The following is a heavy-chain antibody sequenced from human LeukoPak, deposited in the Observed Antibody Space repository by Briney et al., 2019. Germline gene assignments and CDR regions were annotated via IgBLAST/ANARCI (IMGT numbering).Heavy chain of an antibody. V-gene: IGHV3-23*01. CDR2: ISGSGGST. Sequence: GGSLRLSCAASGFTFSSYAMSWGRQAPGKGLEWVSTISGSGGSTYYADSVKGRFTISRDNSKNTLYLQMNSLRAEDTAVYYCAKEYCSGGSCYPGFDYWGQGTLVTVSS. J-gene: IGHJ4*02. CDR1: GFTFSSYA. D-gene: IGHD2-15*01. CDR3: AKEYCSGGSCYPGFDY.